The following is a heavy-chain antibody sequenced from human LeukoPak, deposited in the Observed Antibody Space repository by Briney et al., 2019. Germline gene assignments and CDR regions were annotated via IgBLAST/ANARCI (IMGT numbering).Heavy chain of an antibody. CDR1: GFTFSSYG. CDR3: ALVEMATYTYDY. CDR2: ISGSGGST. J-gene: IGHJ4*02. Sequence: GGTLRLSCAASGFTFSSYGMSWVRQAPGKGLEWVSLISGSGGSTYYADSVKGRFTISRDNSKNTLYLQMNSLRAEDTAVYYCALVEMATYTYDYWGQGTLVTVSS. D-gene: IGHD5-24*01. V-gene: IGHV3-23*01.